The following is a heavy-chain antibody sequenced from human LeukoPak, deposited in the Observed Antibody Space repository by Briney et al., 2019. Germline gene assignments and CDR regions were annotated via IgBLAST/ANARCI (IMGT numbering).Heavy chain of an antibody. V-gene: IGHV3-23*01. Sequence: GGSLRLSCAASGFTFSSYAMSWVRQAPGKGLEWVSAISGSGGSTYYADSVRGRFTISRDNSKNTLYLQMSSLRAEDTAVYYCAKSMWYDLLYLGYWGQGTLVTVSS. D-gene: IGHD2-2*02. CDR1: GFTFSSYA. CDR2: ISGSGGST. CDR3: AKSMWYDLLYLGY. J-gene: IGHJ4*02.